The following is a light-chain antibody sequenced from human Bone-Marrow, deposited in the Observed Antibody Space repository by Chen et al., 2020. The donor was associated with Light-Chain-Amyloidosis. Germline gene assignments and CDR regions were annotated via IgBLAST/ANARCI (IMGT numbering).Light chain of an antibody. V-gene: IGLV3-25*03. CDR1: DLPTKY. Sequence: SYELTQPPSVSVSPGQTARITCSGEDLPTKYAYWYQQKPGQAPVLVIHRDTERPSGISELFSGSSAGTTATLTISGVQAEDEADYHCQSADSSGTYEVIFGGGTKLTVL. CDR3: QSADSSGTYEVI. J-gene: IGLJ2*01. CDR2: RDT.